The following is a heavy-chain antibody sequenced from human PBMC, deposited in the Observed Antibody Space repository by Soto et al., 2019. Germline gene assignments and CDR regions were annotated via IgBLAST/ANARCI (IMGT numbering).Heavy chain of an antibody. J-gene: IGHJ5*02. V-gene: IGHV1-18*04. D-gene: IGHD2-2*01. CDR3: ARVGDIVVVGPWFDP. CDR1: GYTVTNYG. CDR2: ISADNGNT. Sequence: ASVKVSCKASGYTVTNYGISWVRQAPGQVLEWMGWISADNGNTNYAHKLQGRVTMTTDTSTSTAYMELRSLTSDDTAVYYCARVGDIVVVGPWFDPWGQGTLVTVSS.